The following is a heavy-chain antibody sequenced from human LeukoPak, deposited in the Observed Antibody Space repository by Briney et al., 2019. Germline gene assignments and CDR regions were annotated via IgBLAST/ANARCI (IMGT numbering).Heavy chain of an antibody. CDR1: GFTFSSNG. CDR3: AKDWGSSSLYLVN. CDR2: IRYDGNNE. J-gene: IGHJ4*02. V-gene: IGHV3-30*02. Sequence: GGSLRLYCAASGFTFSSNGMHWVRQAPGKGLKWVAFIRYDGNNEKYADSVKGRFTISRDNSKNTLSLQMNSLRAEDTAVYFCAKDWGSSSLYLVNWGQGTLVTVSS. D-gene: IGHD6-6*01.